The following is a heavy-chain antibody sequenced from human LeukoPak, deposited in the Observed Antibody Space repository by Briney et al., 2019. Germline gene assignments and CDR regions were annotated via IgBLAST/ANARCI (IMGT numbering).Heavy chain of an antibody. CDR3: ARDSRRDYYDSSGPYGAFDY. CDR2: IIPIFGTA. Sequence: SVKVSCKASGGTFSSYAISWVRQAPGQGLEWMGRIIPIFGTANYAQKFQGRVTITTDESTSTAYMELSSLRSEDTAVNYCARDSRRDYYDSSGPYGAFDYWGQGTLVTVSS. J-gene: IGHJ4*02. CDR1: GGTFSSYA. D-gene: IGHD3-22*01. V-gene: IGHV1-69*05.